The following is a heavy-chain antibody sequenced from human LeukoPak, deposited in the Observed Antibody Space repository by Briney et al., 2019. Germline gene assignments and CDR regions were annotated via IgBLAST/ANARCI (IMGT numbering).Heavy chain of an antibody. D-gene: IGHD2-15*01. CDR1: GFTFSSYS. CDR3: ARGVVAADPHMDV. CDR2: ISSSSSYI. Sequence: PGGSLRLSCAASGFTFSSYSMNWVRQAPGKGLEWVSSISSSSSYIYYADSVKGRFTISRDNAKNSLYLQMNSLRAEDTAVYYCARGVVAADPHMDVWGKGTTVTVSS. V-gene: IGHV3-21*01. J-gene: IGHJ6*03.